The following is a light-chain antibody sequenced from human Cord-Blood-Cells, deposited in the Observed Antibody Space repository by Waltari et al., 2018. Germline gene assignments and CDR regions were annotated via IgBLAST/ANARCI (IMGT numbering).Light chain of an antibody. CDR1: QSISSY. CDR2: AAS. J-gene: IGKJ1*01. CDR3: QQSYSTPWT. V-gene: IGKV1-39*01. Sequence: DIQMTQSPSSLSASVGARVPITCRASQSISSYLNWYQQKPGKAPKLLIYAASSLQSGVPSRFSGSGYGTDFTLTISSLQPEDFATYYCQQSYSTPWTFGQGTKVEIK.